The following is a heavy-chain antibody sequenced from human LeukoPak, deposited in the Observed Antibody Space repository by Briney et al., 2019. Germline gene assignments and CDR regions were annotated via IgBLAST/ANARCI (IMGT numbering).Heavy chain of an antibody. J-gene: IGHJ4*02. Sequence: SETLSLTCAVYGGSFSGYYWSWIRQPPGKGLEWIGEINHSGSTNYNPSLKSRVTISVDTSKNQFSLKLSSVTAADTAVYYCASSAGGAYYQTFDYWGQGTLVTVSS. CDR3: ASSAGGAYYQTFDY. CDR2: INHSGST. D-gene: IGHD1-26*01. V-gene: IGHV4-34*01. CDR1: GGSFSGYY.